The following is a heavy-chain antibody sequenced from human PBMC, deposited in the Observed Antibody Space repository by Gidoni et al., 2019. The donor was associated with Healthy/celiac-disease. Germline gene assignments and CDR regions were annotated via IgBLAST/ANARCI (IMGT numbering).Heavy chain of an antibody. V-gene: IGHV4-59*01. Sequence: QPPGKGLEWIGYIYYSGSTNYNPSLKSRVTISVDTSKNQFSLKLSSVTAADTAVYYCAGGYRAFDIWGQGTMVTVSS. D-gene: IGHD5-18*01. CDR3: AGGYRAFDI. J-gene: IGHJ3*02. CDR2: IYYSGST.